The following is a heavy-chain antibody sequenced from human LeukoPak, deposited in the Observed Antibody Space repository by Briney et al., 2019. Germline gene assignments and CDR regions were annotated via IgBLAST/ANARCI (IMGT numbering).Heavy chain of an antibody. Sequence: ASVKVSCKASGYTFTSYAISWLRQAPGQGLEWMGWISTYNGNTKYVEKFQGRVTMTTDTSTSTAYMEVRSLRSDDTAVYYCARVHGYSVGIYYFDFWGQGTLVTVSS. CDR2: ISTYNGNT. V-gene: IGHV1-18*01. CDR3: ARVHGYSVGIYYFDF. D-gene: IGHD5/OR15-5a*01. J-gene: IGHJ4*02. CDR1: GYTFTSYA.